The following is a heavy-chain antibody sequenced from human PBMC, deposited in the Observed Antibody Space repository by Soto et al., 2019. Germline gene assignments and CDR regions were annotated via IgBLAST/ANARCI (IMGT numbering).Heavy chain of an antibody. Sequence: PGGSLRLSCAASGFTFSSYAMSWVRQAPGRGLEWVSAISGSGGSTYYADSVKGRFTISRDNSKNTLYLQMNSLRAEDTAVYYCAKATLKYCTNGVCSPFDYWGQGTLVTVSS. D-gene: IGHD2-8*01. J-gene: IGHJ4*02. CDR3: AKATLKYCTNGVCSPFDY. CDR1: GFTFSSYA. V-gene: IGHV3-23*01. CDR2: ISGSGGST.